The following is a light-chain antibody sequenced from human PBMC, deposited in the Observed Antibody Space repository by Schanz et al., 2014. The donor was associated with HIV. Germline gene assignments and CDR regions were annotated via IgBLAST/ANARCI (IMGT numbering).Light chain of an antibody. V-gene: IGKV3-20*01. Sequence: EIVLTQSPGTLSLSPGERATLSCRASQSVSSNYLAWYQHNAGQAPRLLIYGASSRATGIPDRFSGTGSGTDFTLTISRLEPDDFAVYYCHHYGDSRGTFGGGTEVDI. J-gene: IGKJ4*02. CDR1: QSVSSNY. CDR3: HHYGDSRGT. CDR2: GAS.